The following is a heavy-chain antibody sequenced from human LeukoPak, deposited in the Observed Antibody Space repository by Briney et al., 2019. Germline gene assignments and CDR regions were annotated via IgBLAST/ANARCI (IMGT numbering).Heavy chain of an antibody. D-gene: IGHD6-13*01. V-gene: IGHV1-2*02. CDR2: INPNSGGT. J-gene: IGHJ4*02. CDR3: AREAYSSSWYAWGY. Sequence: ASVKVSCKASGYTFTGYYMHWVRQAPGQGLEWMGWINPNSGGTNYAQKFQGRVTMTRDTSISTAYMELSRLRSDDTAVYYCAREAYSSSWYAWGYWGQGTLVTVSS. CDR1: GYTFTGYY.